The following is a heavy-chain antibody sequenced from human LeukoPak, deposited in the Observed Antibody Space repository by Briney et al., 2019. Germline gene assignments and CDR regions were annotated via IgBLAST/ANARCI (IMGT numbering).Heavy chain of an antibody. CDR1: GFTFSSYE. CDR2: ISSSGSTI. Sequence: GGSLRLSCAASGFTFSSYEMNWVRQAPGKGLEWVSYISSSGSTIYYADSVKGRFTISRDNAKNSLYLQMNSLRAEDTAVYYCATGIGASTYYYMDVWGKGTTVTVSS. CDR3: ATGIGASTYYYMDV. D-gene: IGHD6-25*01. J-gene: IGHJ6*03. V-gene: IGHV3-48*03.